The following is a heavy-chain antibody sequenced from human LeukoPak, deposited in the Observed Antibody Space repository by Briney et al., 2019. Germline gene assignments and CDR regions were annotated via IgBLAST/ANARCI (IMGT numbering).Heavy chain of an antibody. J-gene: IGHJ4*02. V-gene: IGHV4-34*01. D-gene: IGHD6-13*01. CDR1: GGSFSGYY. Sequence: SETLSLTCAVYGGSFSGYYWSWIRQPPGKGLEWIGEINHSGSTNYNPSIKSRVTISVDTSKNQFSLKLSSVTAADTAVYYCARERPYSSSWYTDYWGQGTPVTVSS. CDR2: INHSGST. CDR3: ARERPYSSSWYTDY.